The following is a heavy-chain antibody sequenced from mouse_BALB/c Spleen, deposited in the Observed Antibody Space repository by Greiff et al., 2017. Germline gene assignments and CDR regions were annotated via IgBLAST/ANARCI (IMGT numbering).Heavy chain of an antibody. CDR3: ARHEGRSRTWFAY. CDR1: GYAFSSYW. CDR2: IYPGDGDT. V-gene: IGHV1-80*01. Sequence: QVQLQQSGAELVRPGSSVKISCKASGYAFSSYWMNWVKQRPGQGLEWIGQIYPGDGDTNYNGKFKGKATLTADKSSSTAYMQLSSLTSEDSAVYFCARHEGRSRTWFAYWGQGTLVTVSA. J-gene: IGHJ3*01. D-gene: IGHD3-3*01.